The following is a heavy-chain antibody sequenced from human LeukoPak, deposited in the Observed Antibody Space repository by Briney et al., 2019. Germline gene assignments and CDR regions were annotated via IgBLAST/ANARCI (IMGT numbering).Heavy chain of an antibody. CDR1: GGSISSGGYS. CDR3: ARHSYYYDSRGYFDY. CDR2: IYHSGST. V-gene: IGHV4-30-2*01. D-gene: IGHD3-22*01. Sequence: PSETLSLTCAVSGGSISSGGYSWSWIRQPPGKGLEWIGYIYHSGSTYYNPSLKSRVTISVDRSKNQFSLKLSSVTAADTAVYYCARHSYYYDSRGYFDYWGQGTLVTVSS. J-gene: IGHJ4*02.